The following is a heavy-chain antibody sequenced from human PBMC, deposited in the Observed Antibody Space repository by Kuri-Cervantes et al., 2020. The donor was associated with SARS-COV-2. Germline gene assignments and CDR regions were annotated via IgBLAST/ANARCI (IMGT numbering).Heavy chain of an antibody. J-gene: IGHJ4*02. CDR1: GFTFSSYG. CDR2: ISYDGSNK. CDR3: AKALRVVVVAATDLFDY. V-gene: IGHV3-30*18. D-gene: IGHD2-15*01. Sequence: GGSLRLSCAASGFTFSSYGMHWVRQAPGKGLEWVAVISYDGSNKYYADSVKGRFTISRDNSKNTLYLQMNSLRAEDTAGYYCAKALRVVVVAATDLFDYWGQGTLVTVSS.